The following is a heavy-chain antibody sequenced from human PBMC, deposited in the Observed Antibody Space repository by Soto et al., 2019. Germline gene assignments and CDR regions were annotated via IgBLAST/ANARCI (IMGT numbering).Heavy chain of an antibody. J-gene: IGHJ5*02. D-gene: IGHD1-26*01. CDR1: GFTFISYE. V-gene: IGHV3-48*03. CDR2: ISSSGSTI. Sequence: GGSLRLSCAASGFTFISYEMNWVRQAPGKGLEWVSYISSSGSTIYYADSVKGRFTISRDNAKNSLYLQRNSLRAEDTAVYYCARSVGGGWFDPWGQGTLVTVSS. CDR3: ARSVGGGWFDP.